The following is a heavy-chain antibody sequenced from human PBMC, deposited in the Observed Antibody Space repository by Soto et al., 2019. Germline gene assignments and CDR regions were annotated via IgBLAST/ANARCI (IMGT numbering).Heavy chain of an antibody. V-gene: IGHV3-30*18. CDR3: VKDGSSGWPYFDDMDV. J-gene: IGHJ6*02. CDR1: GFTFSSYG. Sequence: QVQLVESGGGVVQPGRSLRLSCAASGFTFSSYGMHWVRQAPGKGLEWVAVILYDGSKKYYADSVKGRFTIYRDNSKNTLYLKMSSLRAEDTALYYCVKDGSSGWPYFDDMDVWGQGTTVTVSS. D-gene: IGHD6-19*01. CDR2: ILYDGSKK.